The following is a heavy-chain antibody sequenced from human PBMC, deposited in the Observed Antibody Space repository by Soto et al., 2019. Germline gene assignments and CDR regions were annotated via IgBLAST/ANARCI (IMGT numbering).Heavy chain of an antibody. D-gene: IGHD2-21*02. CDR3: ARLPRRAYCGGDCYSGNWFDP. CDR2: INHSGST. CDR1: GGSFSGYY. J-gene: IGHJ5*02. V-gene: IGHV4-34*01. Sequence: SETLSLTCAVSGGSFSGYYWSWIRQPPGKGLEWIGEINHSGSTNYNPSLKSRVTISVDTSKNQFSLKLSSVTAADTAVYYCARLPRRAYCGGDCYSGNWFDPWGQGTLVTVSS.